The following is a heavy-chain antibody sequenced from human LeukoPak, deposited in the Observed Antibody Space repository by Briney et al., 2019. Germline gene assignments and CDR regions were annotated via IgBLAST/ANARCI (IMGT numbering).Heavy chain of an antibody. Sequence: ASVKVSCKASGYTFTGYYMHWVRQAPGQGLEWMGWINPNSGGTNYAQKFQGRVTMTRDTSISTAYMELSRLRSDDTAVYYCARVKSSGYWYYFDYWGQGTLVTVSS. CDR3: ARVKSSGYWYYFDY. V-gene: IGHV1-2*02. J-gene: IGHJ4*02. CDR2: INPNSGGT. D-gene: IGHD3-22*01. CDR1: GYTFTGYY.